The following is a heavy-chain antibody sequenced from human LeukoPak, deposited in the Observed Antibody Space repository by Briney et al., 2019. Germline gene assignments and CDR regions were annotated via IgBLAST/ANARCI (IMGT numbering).Heavy chain of an antibody. D-gene: IGHD3-10*01. CDR2: ISGSGGAT. CDR3: ARGGVDHYGSGTYYLMYYFDH. Sequence: GGSLRLSCAASGFTFNTYGMSGVRQAPGKGLEWVSGISGSGGATYSADSVKGRFTVSRDDPHNTLYLQMNSVRAEDKAVYFCARGGVDHYGSGTYYLMYYFDHWGQGALVTVSS. CDR1: GFTFNTYG. V-gene: IGHV3-23*01. J-gene: IGHJ4*02.